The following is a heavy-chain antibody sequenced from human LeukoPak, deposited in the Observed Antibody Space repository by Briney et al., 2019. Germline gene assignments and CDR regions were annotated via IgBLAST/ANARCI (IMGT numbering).Heavy chain of an antibody. J-gene: IGHJ6*03. V-gene: IGHV3-11*01. CDR1: GFTFSDYY. D-gene: IGHD1-7*01. CDR3: ARVTGTTTMYYYYYMDV. Sequence: PGGSLRLSCAAPGFTFSDYYMSWIRQAPGKGLEWVSYISSSGSTIYYADSVKGRFTISRDNAKNSLYLQMNSLRAEDTAVYYCARVTGTTTMYYYYYMDVWGKGTTVTVSS. CDR2: ISSSGSTI.